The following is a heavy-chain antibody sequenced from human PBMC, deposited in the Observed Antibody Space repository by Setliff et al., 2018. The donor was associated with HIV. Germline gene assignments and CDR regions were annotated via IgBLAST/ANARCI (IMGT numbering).Heavy chain of an antibody. CDR1: GFTFSSYA. V-gene: IGHV3-48*01. Sequence: GGSLRLSCAASGFTFSSYAMSWVRQAPGKGLEWVSYISSSSSTIYYADSVKGRFTISRDNAKNSLYLQMNSLRAEDTAVYYCARSRAAGFDYWGQGTLVTVSS. CDR2: ISSSSSTI. D-gene: IGHD6-13*01. CDR3: ARSRAAGFDY. J-gene: IGHJ4*02.